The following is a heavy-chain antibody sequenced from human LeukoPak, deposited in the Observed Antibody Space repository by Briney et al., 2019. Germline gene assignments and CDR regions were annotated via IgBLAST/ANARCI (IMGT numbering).Heavy chain of an antibody. J-gene: IGHJ6*03. Sequence: ASVKVSCKAPGGTFSSYAISWVRQAPGQGLEWMGWISAYNGNTNYAQKLQGRVTMTTDTSTSTAYMELRSLRSDDTAVYYCARGYCSSTSCPTHYYYYYMDVWGKGTTVTVSS. D-gene: IGHD2-2*01. CDR1: GGTFSSYA. V-gene: IGHV1-18*01. CDR3: ARGYCSSTSCPTHYYYYYMDV. CDR2: ISAYNGNT.